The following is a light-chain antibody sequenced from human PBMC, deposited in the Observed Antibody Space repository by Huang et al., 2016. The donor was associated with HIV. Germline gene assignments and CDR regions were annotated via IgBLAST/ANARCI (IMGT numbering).Light chain of an antibody. CDR2: KAS. CDR3: QQYDNFST. CDR1: QGCSDW. V-gene: IGKV1-5*03. Sequence: DIQMTPSPSTLSVSVGDRVTITCRASQGCSDWLAWYQQKPGKAPNLLIYKASNLEYGVPSRFRGSGAGTEFTLTISSLQPDDFATYYCQQYDNFSTFAQGTKLEIQ. J-gene: IGKJ2*01.